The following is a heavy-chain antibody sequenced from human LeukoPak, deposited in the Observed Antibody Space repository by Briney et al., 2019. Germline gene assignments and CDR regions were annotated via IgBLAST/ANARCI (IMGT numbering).Heavy chain of an antibody. V-gene: IGHV3-30*02. CDR1: GFSFSSYG. Sequence: GGSLRLSCAGSGFSFSSYGMHWVRQAPGKGLEWMAFIRSDGSNKYYADSVKGRFTISRDNSKNTLYLQMNSLRAEDTAVYYCAREYYDILTGYPSQPFDIWGQGTMVTVSS. CDR2: IRSDGSNK. J-gene: IGHJ3*02. D-gene: IGHD3-9*01. CDR3: AREYYDILTGYPSQPFDI.